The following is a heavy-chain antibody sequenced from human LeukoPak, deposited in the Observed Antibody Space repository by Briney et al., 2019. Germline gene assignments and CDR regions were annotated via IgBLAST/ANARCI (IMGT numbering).Heavy chain of an antibody. J-gene: IGHJ4*02. CDR3: ARHYYDSSDYYPYYFNH. Sequence: SETLSLTCTVSGGSISSSSYYWGWIRQPPGKGLEWIGSISYSGSTYYNPSLKSRVTISVDTSKNQFSLRLSSVTAADTAVYHCARHYYDSSDYYPYYFNHWGQGTLVTVSS. V-gene: IGHV4-39*01. CDR1: GGSISSSSYY. CDR2: ISYSGST. D-gene: IGHD3-22*01.